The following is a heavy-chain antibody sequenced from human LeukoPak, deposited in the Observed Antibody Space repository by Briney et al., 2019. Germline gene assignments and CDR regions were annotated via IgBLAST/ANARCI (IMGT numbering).Heavy chain of an antibody. J-gene: IGHJ6*02. D-gene: IGHD1-26*01. CDR1: GFTFSSYA. V-gene: IGHV3-64*04. CDR3: ARTDAGMGATGWRYYYGMDV. CDR2: ISSNGVSK. Sequence: PGGSLRLSCSASGFTFSSYAMHWVRQAPGKGLEYVSAISSNGVSKYYADSVKGRFTISRDNSENALYLQMSSLRAEDRAVYYCARTDAGMGATGWRYYYGMDVWGQGTTVTVSS.